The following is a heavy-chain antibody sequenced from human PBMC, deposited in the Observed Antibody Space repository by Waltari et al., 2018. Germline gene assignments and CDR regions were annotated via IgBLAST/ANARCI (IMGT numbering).Heavy chain of an antibody. CDR3: ARMVVAARLGLYYFDY. V-gene: IGHV4-30-2*01. D-gene: IGHD2-15*01. J-gene: IGHJ4*02. CDR2: IYHSGST. CDR1: GGSISSGGYS. Sequence: QLQLQESGSGLVKPSQTLSLTCAVSGGSISSGGYSWSWIRQPPGKGLEWIGYIYHSGSTYYNPSLKSRVTISVDRSKNQFSLKLSSVTAADTAVYYCARMVVAARLGLYYFDYWGQGTLVTVSS.